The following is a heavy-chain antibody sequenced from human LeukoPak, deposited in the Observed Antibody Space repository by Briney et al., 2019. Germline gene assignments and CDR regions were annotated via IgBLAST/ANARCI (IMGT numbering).Heavy chain of an antibody. V-gene: IGHV4-4*07. CDR1: GGSISSYY. Sequence: SETLSLTCTVSGGSISSYYWSWIRQPAGKGLEWIGRIYTSGSTDYNASFKSRVSMSVDTSKNQFSLKLSSVTAADTAVFYCARENSGSYREFDYWGQGTLVTVSS. CDR3: ARENSGSYREFDY. J-gene: IGHJ4*02. CDR2: IYTSGST. D-gene: IGHD1-26*01.